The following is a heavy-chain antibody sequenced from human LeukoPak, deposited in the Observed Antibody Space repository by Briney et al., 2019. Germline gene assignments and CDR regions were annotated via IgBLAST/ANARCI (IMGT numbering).Heavy chain of an antibody. CDR1: GFTFSTYW. CDR3: ARDYAGSPDY. J-gene: IGHJ4*02. Sequence: GGSLRLSCTASGFTFSTYWITWVRQSPGKGLVWVALINGDGSTTTHADSVKGRFTISRDNAKNTAYLQMNSLRDEDTAVYFCARDYAGSPDYWGQGTLVTVSA. D-gene: IGHD3-10*01. CDR2: INGDGSTT. V-gene: IGHV3-74*03.